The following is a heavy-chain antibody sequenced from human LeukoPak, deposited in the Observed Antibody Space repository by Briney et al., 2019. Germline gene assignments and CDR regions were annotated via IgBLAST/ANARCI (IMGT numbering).Heavy chain of an antibody. D-gene: IGHD3-10*01. V-gene: IGHV3-23*01. CDR2: ISGSGGST. J-gene: IGHJ5*02. CDR1: GFTFSSYA. Sequence: GGSLRLSCAASGFTFSSYAMSWVRQAPGKGLEWVSAISGSGGSTYYADSVKGRFTISRDNSKNTLYLQMNSLRAEDTAVYYCAKDFSPSDYYGSGSSNWFDPWGQGTLVTVSS. CDR3: AKDFSPSDYYGSGSSNWFDP.